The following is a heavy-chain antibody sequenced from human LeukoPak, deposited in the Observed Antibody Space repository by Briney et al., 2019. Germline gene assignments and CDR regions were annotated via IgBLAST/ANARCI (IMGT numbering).Heavy chain of an antibody. Sequence: PSETLSLTCTVSGGSISSYYWSWIRQPPGKGLEWIGYIYYSGSTNYNPSLKSRVTISVDTSKNQFSLKLSSVTAADTAVYYCASRQRYSGSRNFDYWGQGTLVTVSS. D-gene: IGHD1-26*01. CDR2: IYYSGST. CDR1: GGSISSYY. J-gene: IGHJ4*02. CDR3: ASRQRYSGSRNFDY. V-gene: IGHV4-59*12.